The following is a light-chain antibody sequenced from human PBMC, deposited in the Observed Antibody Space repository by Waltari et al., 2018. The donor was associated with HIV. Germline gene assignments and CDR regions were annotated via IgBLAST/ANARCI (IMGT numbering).Light chain of an antibody. V-gene: IGLV6-57*04. CDR2: EDN. CDR3: QSYDSNDPWV. J-gene: IGLJ3*02. Sequence: NFKLPQPPSVSASPGATVTISFTRSHGNIASNYAQWYQQRPGSAPTTVIYEDNQRPAGVPDRFSGSIDSSSNSASLTISGLKTEDEADYYCQSYDSNDPWVFGGGTKLTVL. CDR1: HGNIASNY.